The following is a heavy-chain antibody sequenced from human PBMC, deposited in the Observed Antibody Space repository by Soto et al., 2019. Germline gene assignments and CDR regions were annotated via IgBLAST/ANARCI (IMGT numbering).Heavy chain of an antibody. Sequence: GGSLRLSCAASGFTFSSYGMHWVRQAPGEGLEWVAVISSDGTTKYYADSVEDRFTISRDNFRSTLFLQMSSLRPEDTAVYYCARAPTSRLDYWGQGTLVTVSS. CDR3: ARAPTSRLDY. J-gene: IGHJ4*02. CDR1: GFTFSSYG. V-gene: IGHV3-30*19. CDR2: ISSDGTTK.